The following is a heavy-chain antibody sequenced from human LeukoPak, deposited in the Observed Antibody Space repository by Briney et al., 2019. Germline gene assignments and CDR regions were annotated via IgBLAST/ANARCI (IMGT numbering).Heavy chain of an antibody. Sequence: GGSLRLSCAASGFTFSSYGLHWVRQAPGKGLEWVAVISYDGSNKYYADSVKGRFTISRDNSKNTLYLQMNSLRAEDTAAYYCAKGDYGDYVFDYWGQGTLVTVSS. J-gene: IGHJ4*02. CDR3: AKGDYGDYVFDY. V-gene: IGHV3-30*18. CDR1: GFTFSSYG. D-gene: IGHD4-17*01. CDR2: ISYDGSNK.